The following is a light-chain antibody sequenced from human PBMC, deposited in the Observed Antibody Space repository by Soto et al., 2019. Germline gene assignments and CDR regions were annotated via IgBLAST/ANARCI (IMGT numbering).Light chain of an antibody. CDR2: FGS. CDR1: QSLLYNNTYNY. V-gene: IGKV2-28*01. CDR3: MQALQSPT. J-gene: IGKJ5*01. Sequence: EIVMTQSPLTLPVTPGEPASISCRSSQSLLYNNTYNYLDWYVQKPGQSPQLLIYFGSNRAPGVPDRFSGSGSGTDFTLKINRVEAEDVGTYYCMQALQSPTFGQGTRLET.